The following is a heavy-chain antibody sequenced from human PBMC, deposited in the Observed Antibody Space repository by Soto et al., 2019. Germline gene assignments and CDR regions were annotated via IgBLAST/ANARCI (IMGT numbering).Heavy chain of an antibody. J-gene: IGHJ4*01. D-gene: IGHD5-12*01. CDR3: ARDAQIGHGYRFYDTY. CDR1: GYTFTNYY. Sequence: ASVKVSCKAAGYTFTNYYIHWVRQAPGQGLEWMGLIKPSDGSTTYAQQFQGRISMMRDTSTSTAYMALSSLRSEDTAVYYCARDAQIGHGYRFYDTYWGQGSLVTVSS. CDR2: IKPSDGST. V-gene: IGHV1-46*01.